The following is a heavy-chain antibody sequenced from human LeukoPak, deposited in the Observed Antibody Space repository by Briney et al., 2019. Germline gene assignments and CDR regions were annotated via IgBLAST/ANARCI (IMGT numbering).Heavy chain of an antibody. J-gene: IGHJ4*02. V-gene: IGHV4-34*01. CDR2: INHSGST. CDR3: ARLYCSSTSCYLLDY. Sequence: SETLSLTCTVSGGSISSYYWSWIRQPPGKGLEWIGEINHSGSTNYNPSLKSRVTISVDTSKNQFSLKLSSVTAADTAVYYCARLYCSSTSCYLLDYWGQGTLVTVSS. CDR1: GGSISSYY. D-gene: IGHD2-2*01.